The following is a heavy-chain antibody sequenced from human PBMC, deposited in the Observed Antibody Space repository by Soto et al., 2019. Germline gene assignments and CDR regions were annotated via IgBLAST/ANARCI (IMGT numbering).Heavy chain of an antibody. J-gene: IGHJ4*02. CDR2: ISHEGNSK. V-gene: IGHV3-30*18. D-gene: IGHD6-19*01. CDR3: AKTITXXPSDDSRGRGALIDH. Sequence: QVHLVESGGGVVQPGGSLRLSCAASGFTFSVFGMHWVRQAPGKGPEWVAVISHEGNSKHYADSVKGRFTISRDNAKNTLSLLMDSLRPEDTALYYCAKTITXXPSDDSRGRGALIDHWGQGTLVTVSS. CDR1: GFTFSVFG.